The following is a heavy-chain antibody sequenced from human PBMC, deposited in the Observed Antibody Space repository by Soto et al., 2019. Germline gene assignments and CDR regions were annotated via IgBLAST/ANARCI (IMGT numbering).Heavy chain of an antibody. CDR2: ISGSRGDI. Sequence: EVQLVESGGGLVKPGGSLSLSCAASGFTFSSYAMNWVRQAPGKGLEWVSSISGSRGDIYYTDSVKGRFTISRDNANNSLYLQMNNLRAEDTAVYYCARANYDILTGYSRQYYYYYYMDVWGKGTTVTVSS. CDR3: ARANYDILTGYSRQYYYYYYMDV. D-gene: IGHD3-9*01. CDR1: GFTFSSYA. J-gene: IGHJ6*03. V-gene: IGHV3-21*01.